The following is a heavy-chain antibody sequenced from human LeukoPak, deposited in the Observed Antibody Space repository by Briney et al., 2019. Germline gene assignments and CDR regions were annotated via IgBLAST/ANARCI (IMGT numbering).Heavy chain of an antibody. J-gene: IGHJ4*02. V-gene: IGHV3-23*01. CDR1: DFSFITYA. CDR2: ISGGGDAT. Sequence: PGGSLRLSCAASDFSFITYAMSWVRQAPGKGLEWVSTISGGGDATYYADSVKGRFTISRDNSENTLYLHMNSLRAGDTAVYFCAKDDAWLQFNDWGQGTLVTVSS. CDR3: AKDDAWLQFND. D-gene: IGHD5-24*01.